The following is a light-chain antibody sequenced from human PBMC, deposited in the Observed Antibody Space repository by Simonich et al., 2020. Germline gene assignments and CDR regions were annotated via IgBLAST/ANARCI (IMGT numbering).Light chain of an antibody. J-gene: IGKJ5*01. V-gene: IGKV4-1*01. CDR1: QSVFYSSNHKNY. CDR2: WAS. CDR3: QQYYSTPIT. Sequence: DIVMTQSPDSLAVSLGERATINCKSSQSVFYSSNHKNYLAWYQQKPVQTPKLLIYWASTRESGVPDRFSGSGSGTDFTLTISSLQAEDVAVYYCQQYYSTPITFGQGTRLEIK.